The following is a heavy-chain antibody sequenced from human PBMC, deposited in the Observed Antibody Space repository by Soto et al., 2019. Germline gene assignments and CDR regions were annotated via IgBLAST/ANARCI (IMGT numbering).Heavy chain of an antibody. CDR1: GFTFSSYG. V-gene: IGHV3-33*01. D-gene: IGHD3-9*01. J-gene: IGHJ4*02. CDR3: AREYYDVLTGYYADY. Sequence: GGSLRLSCAASGFTFSSYGMHWVRQAPGKGLEWVAVIWYDGSNKYYADSVKGRFTISRDNSKNTLYLQMNSLRAEDTAVYYCAREYYDVLTGYYADYWGQGTLVTAPQ. CDR2: IWYDGSNK.